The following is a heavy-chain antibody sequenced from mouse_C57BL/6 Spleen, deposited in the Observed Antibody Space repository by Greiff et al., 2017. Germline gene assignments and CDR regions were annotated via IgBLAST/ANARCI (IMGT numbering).Heavy chain of an antibody. J-gene: IGHJ1*03. CDR1: GFNIKDYY. CDR3: TLFTTVSSYWYFDV. CDR2: IDPEDGDT. V-gene: IGHV14-1*01. Sequence: EVKLVESGAELVRPGASVKLSCTASGFNIKDYYMHWVKQRPEQGLEWIGRIDPEDGDTEYAPKFQGKATMTADTSSNTAYLQLSSLTSEDTAVYYCTLFTTVSSYWYFDVWGTGTTVTVSS. D-gene: IGHD1-1*01.